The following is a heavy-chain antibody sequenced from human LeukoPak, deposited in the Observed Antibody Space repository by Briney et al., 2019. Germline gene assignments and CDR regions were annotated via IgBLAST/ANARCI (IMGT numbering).Heavy chain of an antibody. CDR3: AKPPTGTADY. D-gene: IGHD1-1*01. CDR1: GFTFSNYD. J-gene: IGHJ4*02. Sequence: GGSLRLSCEASGFTFSNYDMIWVRQAPGKGLEWVSISGSGGSTYYGDSVKGRFTISRDNSKNTLYLQMNSLRAEDTATYYCAKPPTGTADYWGQGTLVTVSS. CDR2: ISGSGGST. V-gene: IGHV3-23*01.